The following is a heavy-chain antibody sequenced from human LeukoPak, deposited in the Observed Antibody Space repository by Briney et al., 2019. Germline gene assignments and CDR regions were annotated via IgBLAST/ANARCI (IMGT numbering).Heavy chain of an antibody. Sequence: SGGSLRLSCAASGFTFSSYWMSWVRQAPGKGLEWVANIKQDGSEKYYVDSVKGRFTISRDDAKNSLYLQMNSLRAEDTAVYYCARRDGYTRTRAFDYWGQGTLVTVSS. CDR2: IKQDGSEK. V-gene: IGHV3-7*01. J-gene: IGHJ4*02. CDR1: GFTFSSYW. D-gene: IGHD5-24*01. CDR3: ARRDGYTRTRAFDY.